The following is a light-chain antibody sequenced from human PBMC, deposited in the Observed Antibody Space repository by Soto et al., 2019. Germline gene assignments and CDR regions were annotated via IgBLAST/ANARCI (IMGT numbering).Light chain of an antibody. CDR1: TSDVGGYNY. V-gene: IGLV2-11*01. CDR2: DVT. Sequence: QSVLTQPPSASGSPGQSVTISCTGTTSDVGGYNYVSWYQQHPGRAPKLMIYDVTKRPSGVPDRFSGSKSGNTASLTISGLQAEDEADYYCCSYAGSYIFVVFGGGTKLTVL. J-gene: IGLJ2*01. CDR3: CSYAGSYIFVV.